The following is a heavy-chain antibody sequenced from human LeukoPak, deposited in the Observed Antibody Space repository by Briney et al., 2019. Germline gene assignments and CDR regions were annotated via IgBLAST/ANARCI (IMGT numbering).Heavy chain of an antibody. J-gene: IGHJ4*02. CDR2: INTNTGNP. CDR1: GYTFTSYA. D-gene: IGHD3-10*01. Sequence: ASVKVSCKASGYTFTSYAMNWVRQAPGQGLEWMGWINTNTGNPTYAQGFTGRFVFSLDTSVSTAYLQISSLKAEDTAVYYCARDLWFGELSGLPLGVYWGQGTLVTVSS. V-gene: IGHV7-4-1*02. CDR3: ARDLWFGELSGLPLGVY.